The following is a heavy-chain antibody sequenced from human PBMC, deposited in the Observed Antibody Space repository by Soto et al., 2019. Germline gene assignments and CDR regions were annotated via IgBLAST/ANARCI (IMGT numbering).Heavy chain of an antibody. CDR2: IIPIFGTA. CDR1: GGTFSSYA. Sequence: SVKVSCKASGGTFSSYAISWVRQAPGQGLEWMGGIIPIFGTANYAQKFQGRVTITADESTSTAYMELSSLRSEDTAVYYCARLRDAPIAVAGYFDYWGQGTLVTVSS. CDR3: ARLRDAPIAVAGYFDY. D-gene: IGHD6-19*01. J-gene: IGHJ4*02. V-gene: IGHV1-69*13.